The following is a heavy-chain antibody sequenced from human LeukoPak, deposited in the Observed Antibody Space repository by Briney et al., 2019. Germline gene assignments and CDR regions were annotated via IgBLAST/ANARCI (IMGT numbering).Heavy chain of an antibody. CDR1: GGSISSYY. D-gene: IGHD3-10*01. CDR2: IYYSGST. J-gene: IGHJ4*02. CDR3: AKVGTYGSGSYLSWLDY. V-gene: IGHV4-59*01. Sequence: PSETLSLTCTVSGGSISSYYWSWIRQPPGKGLEWIGYIYYSGSTNYNPSLKSRVTISVDTSKNQFSLKLSSVTAADTAVYYCAKVGTYGSGSYLSWLDYWGQGTLVTVSS.